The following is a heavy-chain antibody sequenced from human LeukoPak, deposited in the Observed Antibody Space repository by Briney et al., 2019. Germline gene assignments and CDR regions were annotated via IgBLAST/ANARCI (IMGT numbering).Heavy chain of an antibody. V-gene: IGHV5-51*01. CDR1: GYSFTNYW. CDR3: ARRGAYYDSSGYSVNAFDI. CDR2: IYPGDSDT. D-gene: IGHD3-22*01. Sequence: GESLKISCKDSGYSFTNYWIGWVRQMPGKGLEWMGIIYPGDSDTRYSPSFQGQVTISADKSISTAYLQWSSLKASDTAMYYCARRGAYYDSSGYSVNAFDIWGQGTMVTVSS. J-gene: IGHJ3*02.